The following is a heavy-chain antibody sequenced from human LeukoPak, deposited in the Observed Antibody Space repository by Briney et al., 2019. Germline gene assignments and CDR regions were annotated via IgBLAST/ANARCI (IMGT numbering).Heavy chain of an antibody. J-gene: IGHJ4*02. Sequence: PSETLSLTCTVSGGSISSYYWNWIRQPPGKGLEWIGYIYYSGSTNYNPSLKSRVSISVDTSKNQFSLKLSPVTAADTALYYCASYNSGWYSGFDNWGQGTLVTVSS. CDR3: ASYNSGWYSGFDN. D-gene: IGHD6-19*01. CDR2: IYYSGST. V-gene: IGHV4-59*08. CDR1: GGSISSYY.